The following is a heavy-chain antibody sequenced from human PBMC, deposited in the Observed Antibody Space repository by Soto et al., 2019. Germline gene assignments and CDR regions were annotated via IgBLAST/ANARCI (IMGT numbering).Heavy chain of an antibody. Sequence: ASVKVSCKXSGYTFSDFDINWLRQASGQGPEWMGWMNAKSGDTFYAQKFRGRVTLTRDTSMNTAYMELTSLRSDDTAVYFCARTMVSVPLGGSYFYGVGLWGQGTTVTVSS. J-gene: IGHJ6*02. V-gene: IGHV1-8*01. CDR2: MNAKSGDT. CDR1: GYTFSDFD. D-gene: IGHD2-8*01. CDR3: ARTMVSVPLGGSYFYGVGL.